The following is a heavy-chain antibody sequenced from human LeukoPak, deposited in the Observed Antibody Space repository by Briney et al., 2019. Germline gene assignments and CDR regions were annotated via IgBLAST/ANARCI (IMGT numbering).Heavy chain of an antibody. CDR1: GFTFSSYG. Sequence: GGVLRLSGGASGFTFSSYGMHWVRQGPGKGWGWVGVLWYVGSNKYYADSVKGRFTISRDNSKNTLYLQMNSLRAEDTAVYYCAREPVLLWFGEVERGYYFDYWGQGTLVTVSS. D-gene: IGHD3-10*01. CDR2: LWYVGSNK. CDR3: AREPVLLWFGEVERGYYFDY. V-gene: IGHV3-33*01. J-gene: IGHJ4*02.